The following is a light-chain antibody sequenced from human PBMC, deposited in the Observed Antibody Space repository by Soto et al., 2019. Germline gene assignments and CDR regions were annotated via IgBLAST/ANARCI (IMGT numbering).Light chain of an antibody. CDR3: GTWDNSLSAV. V-gene: IGLV1-51*01. CDR2: DNG. J-gene: IGLJ2*01. CDR1: SSNVGSNY. Sequence: HSVLTQPPSVSAAPGQKVTISCSGSSSNVGSNYLSWYQQLPGTAPKLLIYDNGKRSSGIPDRFSGSQSGTSATLGITGLQTGDEADYYCGTWDNSLSAVFGGGTK.